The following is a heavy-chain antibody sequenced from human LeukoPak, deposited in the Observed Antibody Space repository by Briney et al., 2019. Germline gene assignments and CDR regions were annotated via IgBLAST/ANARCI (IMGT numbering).Heavy chain of an antibody. J-gene: IGHJ4*02. CDR2: INHSGST. CDR1: GGSFSGYY. Sequence: SETLSLTCAVYGGSFSGYYWSWIRQPPGKGLEWIGEINHSGSTNYNPSLKSRVTISVDTSKNQFSLKLSSVTAADTAVYYCAKGQATAILPLFDYWGQGTLVTVSS. D-gene: IGHD2-2*02. V-gene: IGHV4-34*01. CDR3: AKGQATAILPLFDY.